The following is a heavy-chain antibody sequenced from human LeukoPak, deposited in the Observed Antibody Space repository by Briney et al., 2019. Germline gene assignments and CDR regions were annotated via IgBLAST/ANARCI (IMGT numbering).Heavy chain of an antibody. Sequence: SETLSLTCTASGGSISSYYWSWIRQPPGKGLEWIGYIYYSGSTNYNPPLKSRVTISVDTCKNQYPLKLSSGTAADTAVYYCARAPTIAARSASWFDTWGQGTLVTVSS. D-gene: IGHD6-6*01. CDR2: IYYSGST. CDR1: GGSISSYY. J-gene: IGHJ5*02. V-gene: IGHV4-59*08. CDR3: ARAPTIAARSASWFDT.